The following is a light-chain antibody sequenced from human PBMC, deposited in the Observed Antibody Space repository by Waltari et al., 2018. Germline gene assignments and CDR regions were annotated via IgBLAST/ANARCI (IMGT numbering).Light chain of an antibody. CDR2: EAS. V-gene: IGKV3-20*01. CDR1: QSVSRA. CDR3: QHYVRLPAT. Sequence: EIVLTQSPGTLSLSPGERPTLSCRASQSVSRALAWYQQKPGQAPRLLIYEASRRSTGIPDRFSGSVSGTDFSLTITGLEPEDFAVYYCQHYVRLPATFGQGTKVEIK. J-gene: IGKJ1*01.